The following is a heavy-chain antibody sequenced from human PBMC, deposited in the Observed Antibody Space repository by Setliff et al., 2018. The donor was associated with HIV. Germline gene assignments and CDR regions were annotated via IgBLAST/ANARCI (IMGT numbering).Heavy chain of an antibody. CDR1: GFSFSFYA. V-gene: IGHV3-23*01. J-gene: IGHJ3*01. CDR3: ASGREQGLRHAFDV. D-gene: IGHD4-17*01. Sequence: GGSLRLSCAASGFSFSFYAMNWVRQAPGKGLEWVSGISGSAGTTYYADSVKGRFTISRDNSKNALYLQMNSLRAEDTAVYYCASGREQGLRHAFDVWGQGAMVTVSS. CDR2: ISGSAGTT.